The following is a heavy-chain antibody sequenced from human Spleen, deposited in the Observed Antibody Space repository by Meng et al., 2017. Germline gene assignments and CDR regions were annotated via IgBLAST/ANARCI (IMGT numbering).Heavy chain of an antibody. CDR1: GFTFTSYG. CDR2: ISAYNGNT. V-gene: IGHV1-18*01. D-gene: IGHD5-12*01. Sequence: GESLKISCAASGFTFTSYGISWVRQAPGQGLEWMGWISAYNGNTNYAQKLQGRVTMTTDTSTSTAYMELRSLRSDDTAVYYCARDPRRGIYSGYEDYWGQGTLVTVSS. J-gene: IGHJ4*02. CDR3: ARDPRRGIYSGYEDY.